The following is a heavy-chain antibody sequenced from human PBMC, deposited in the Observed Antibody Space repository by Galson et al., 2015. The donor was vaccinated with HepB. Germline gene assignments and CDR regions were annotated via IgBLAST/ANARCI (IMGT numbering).Heavy chain of an antibody. CDR2: ITGDGTST. CDR3: ASHLPTVTTSPDY. D-gene: IGHD4-17*01. Sequence: SLRLSCAASGFLFRSFAMSWVRQAPGKGLAWVSAITGDGTSTYYTDSVKGRFTISRDNSKNTLFLQMNSLRADDTAVYYCASHLPTVTTSPDYWGQGTLVTVS. CDR1: GFLFRSFA. J-gene: IGHJ4*02. V-gene: IGHV3-23*01.